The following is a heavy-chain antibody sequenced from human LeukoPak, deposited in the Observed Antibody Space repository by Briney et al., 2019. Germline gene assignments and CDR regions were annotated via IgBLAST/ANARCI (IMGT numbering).Heavy chain of an antibody. V-gene: IGHV3-23*01. CDR1: GFTFTSYS. J-gene: IGHJ5*02. Sequence: GGSLRLSCAASGFTFTSYSMSWVRQAPGKGLEWVSGTSDRGDYTYYADSVKGRFTISRDSSKNTLFLQMNSLRAEDTAVYYCARGSGGPWGQGTLVTVSS. CDR3: ARGSGGP. D-gene: IGHD2-15*01. CDR2: TSDRGDYT.